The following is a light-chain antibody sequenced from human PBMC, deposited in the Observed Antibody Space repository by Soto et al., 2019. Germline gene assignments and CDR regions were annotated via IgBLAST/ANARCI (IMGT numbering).Light chain of an antibody. Sequence: DIVMTQSPDSLAVSLGERATISCKSSQTIFYSSTNKTFLAWYQQKSGQSPKLLISWASTRESGVPDRFSGSGSGTDFTLTICSREAEDVAVYYCQEDYTAPQTFGQGIKVEIK. CDR2: WAS. J-gene: IGKJ1*01. V-gene: IGKV4-1*01. CDR3: QEDYTAPQT. CDR1: QTIFYSSTNKTF.